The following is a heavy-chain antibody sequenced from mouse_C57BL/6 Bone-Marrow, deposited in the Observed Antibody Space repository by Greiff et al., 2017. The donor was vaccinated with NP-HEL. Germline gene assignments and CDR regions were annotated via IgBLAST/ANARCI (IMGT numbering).Heavy chain of an antibody. CDR1: GYTFTSYG. D-gene: IGHD1-1*01. CDR2: IYPRSGNT. V-gene: IGHV1-81*01. CDR3: ARRGYYYGSSYGFAY. J-gene: IGHJ3*01. Sequence: VQLQQSGAELARPGASVKLSCKASGYTFTSYGISWVKQRPGQGLEWIGEIYPRSGNTYYNEKFKGKATLTADKSSSTAYMELRSLTSEDSAVYFCARRGYYYGSSYGFAYWGQGTLVTVSA.